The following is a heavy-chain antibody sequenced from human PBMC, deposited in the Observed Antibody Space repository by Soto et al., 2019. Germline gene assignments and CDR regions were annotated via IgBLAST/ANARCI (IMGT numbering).Heavy chain of an antibody. CDR3: AREGDCGGDCYSKPSAGLHAFDI. J-gene: IGHJ3*02. Sequence: QVQLVESGGGVVQPGRSLRLSCAASGFTFSSYAMHWVRQAPGKGLEWVAVISYDGSNKYYADSVKGRFTISRDNSKNTLYLQMNSLRAEDTAVYYCAREGDCGGDCYSKPSAGLHAFDIWCQGTMVTVSS. D-gene: IGHD2-21*02. CDR1: GFTFSSYA. CDR2: ISYDGSNK. V-gene: IGHV3-30-3*01.